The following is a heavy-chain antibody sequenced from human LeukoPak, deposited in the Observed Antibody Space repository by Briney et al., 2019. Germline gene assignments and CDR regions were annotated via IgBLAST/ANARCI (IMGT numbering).Heavy chain of an antibody. Sequence: GGSLRLSCATSGFSFTDYPMNWVRQAPGKGLEWVSSISSSSSYIYYADSVKGRFTISRDDAKNLLYLQMNSLRAEDTAVYYCARWARADSDYWGQGTLVTVSS. CDR1: GFSFTDYP. D-gene: IGHD3-10*01. CDR2: ISSSSSYI. J-gene: IGHJ4*02. V-gene: IGHV3-21*01. CDR3: ARWARADSDY.